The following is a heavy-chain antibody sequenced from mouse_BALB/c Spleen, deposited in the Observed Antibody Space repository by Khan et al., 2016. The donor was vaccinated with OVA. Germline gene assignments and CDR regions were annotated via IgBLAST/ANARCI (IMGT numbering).Heavy chain of an antibody. CDR2: INPRSGYT. J-gene: IGHJ4*01. Sequence: VELVESGAELARPGASVRMSYKASGYTFTSNTMHWIKQRPGQGLEWIGYINPRSGYTNYNQNFKDKATLTADKSSSTAYMQLSSLTSEDSAGYYCARRTTGYTMDSWGQGTSVTVSS. D-gene: IGHD2-14*01. CDR1: GYTFTSNT. V-gene: IGHV1-4*01. CDR3: ARRTTGYTMDS.